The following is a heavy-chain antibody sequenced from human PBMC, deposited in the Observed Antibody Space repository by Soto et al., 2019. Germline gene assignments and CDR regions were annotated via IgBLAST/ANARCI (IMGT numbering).Heavy chain of an antibody. J-gene: IGHJ6*03. V-gene: IGHV3-21*01. CDR1: GFTFSSYS. D-gene: IGHD3-3*01. Sequence: PGGSLRLSCAASGFTFSSYSMNWVRQAPGKGLEWVSSISSSSYIYYADSVKGRFTISRDNAKNSLYLQMNSLRAEDTAVYYCAREVLDDFWSGYYDVYYYYMDVWGKGTTVTVSS. CDR3: AREVLDDFWSGYYDVYYYYMDV. CDR2: ISSSSYI.